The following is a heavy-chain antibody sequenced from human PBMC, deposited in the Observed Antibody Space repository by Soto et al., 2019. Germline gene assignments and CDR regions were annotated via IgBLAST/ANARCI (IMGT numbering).Heavy chain of an antibody. V-gene: IGHV5-51*01. CDR3: ARCAGNAGRFSEY. D-gene: IGHD6-13*01. CDR2: IYHGDSGT. CDR1: GYTFTSYW. Sequence: CKGSGYTFTSYWIGLVRQMPGEGLEWLGVIYHGDSGTRYSPSFQLQVTISADKSINTAYLRWGSLKASNSAMYYCARCAGNAGRFSEYWGKGILVTVS. J-gene: IGHJ4*02.